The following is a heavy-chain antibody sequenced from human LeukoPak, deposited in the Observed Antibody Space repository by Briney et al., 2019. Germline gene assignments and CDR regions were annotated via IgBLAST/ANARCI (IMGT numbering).Heavy chain of an antibody. D-gene: IGHD3-22*01. CDR1: GYTFTSYA. Sequence: ASVKVSCKASGYTFTSYAMHWVRQAPGQRLEWMGWINAGNGNTKYSQKFQGRVTITRDTSTTTAYMELRSLRSDDTAVYYCARVPNSSGSYYFDYWGQGTLVTVSS. CDR3: ARVPNSSGSYYFDY. V-gene: IGHV1-3*01. CDR2: INAGNGNT. J-gene: IGHJ4*02.